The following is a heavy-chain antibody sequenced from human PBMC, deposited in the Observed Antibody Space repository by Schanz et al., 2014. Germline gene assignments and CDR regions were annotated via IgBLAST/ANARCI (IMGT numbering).Heavy chain of an antibody. V-gene: IGHV3-23*04. CDR1: GFSFSSYA. Sequence: EVQLVQSGGGLVQPGGSLRLSCAASGFSFSSYAMGWVRQARGKGLEWVSAMNESHSTIYYADSVRGRFTISRDNAENTLFLQMISLRAEDTAVYYCARKVVAAIGGYYDNWGQGTLVIVSS. D-gene: IGHD2-15*01. CDR2: MNESHSTI. J-gene: IGHJ4*02. CDR3: ARKVVAAIGGYYDN.